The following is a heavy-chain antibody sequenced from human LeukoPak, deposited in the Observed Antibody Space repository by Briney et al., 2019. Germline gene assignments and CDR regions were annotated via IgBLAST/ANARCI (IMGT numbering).Heavy chain of an antibody. D-gene: IGHD6-19*01. Sequence: GGSLRLSCAASGFAFNTYAMHWVRQAPGQGLEWVALIWHDGSHKFYSNSVRGQFTISRDNSKNTVSLQMNSLRAEDTAVYYCARDVSGCYDYWGQGTLVTVSS. V-gene: IGHV3-30*02. CDR3: ARDVSGCYDY. J-gene: IGHJ4*02. CDR1: GFAFNTYA. CDR2: IWHDGSHK.